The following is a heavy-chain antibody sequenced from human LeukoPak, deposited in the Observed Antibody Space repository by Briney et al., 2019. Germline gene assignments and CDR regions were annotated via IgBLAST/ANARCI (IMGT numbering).Heavy chain of an antibody. J-gene: IGHJ4*02. V-gene: IGHV1-46*01. D-gene: IGHD1-1*01. Sequence: ASVKVSCKASGYTFTNYFMHWVRQAPGQGLEWMGIINPSGDNTWYAQKFQGRVTMTRDMSTSTDYMEVSSLRSEDTAVYYCAKGVASSIWNAIDVWGQGTLVTVSS. CDR3: AKGVASSIWNAIDV. CDR1: GYTFTNYF. CDR2: INPSGDNT.